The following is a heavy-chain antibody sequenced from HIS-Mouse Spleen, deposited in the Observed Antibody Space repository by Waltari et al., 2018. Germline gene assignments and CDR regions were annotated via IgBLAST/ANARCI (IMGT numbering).Heavy chain of an antibody. CDR3: ARKRTASGWFDP. J-gene: IGHJ5*02. CDR1: VGSISSSSYY. D-gene: IGHD2-21*02. Sequence: QLQLQESGPGLVKPSETLSLTCTVSVGSISSSSYYWGWIRQPPGKGLEWIGSIYYSGSTYYNPSLKSRVTISVDTSKNQFSLKLSSVTAADTAVYYCARKRTASGWFDPWGQGTLVTVSS. V-gene: IGHV4-39*01. CDR2: IYYSGST.